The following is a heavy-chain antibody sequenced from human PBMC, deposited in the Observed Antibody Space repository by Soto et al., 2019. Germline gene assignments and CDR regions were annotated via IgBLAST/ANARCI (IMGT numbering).Heavy chain of an antibody. CDR2: MYYSGST. D-gene: IGHD2-2*01. J-gene: IGHJ6*02. V-gene: IGHV4-39*01. Sequence: SETLSLTCTVSGDSIISSSYYWAWIRQSPGKGLEWIGNMYYSGSTYYNLSLKSRVTMSVDTSKNQFSLKISSVTAADTSVYYCARIVVIPAAPNYYNYYGVDVWCQGTTVT. CDR1: GDSIISSSYY. CDR3: ARIVVIPAAPNYYNYYGVDV.